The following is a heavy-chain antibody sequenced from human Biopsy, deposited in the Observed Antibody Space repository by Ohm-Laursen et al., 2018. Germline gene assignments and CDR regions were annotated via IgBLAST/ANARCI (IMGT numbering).Heavy chain of an antibody. CDR2: VDWDDYQ. D-gene: IGHD6-13*01. Sequence: TQTLTLTCPFSGFSLSARGMCVSWIRQAPGKALEWLARVDWDDYQDYSASLQTKLSISKDTSNDQVVLTVNNVDPADTATYYCARTPILIVSAGLVYRHRRHLQGMDVWGQGIAVTVS. V-gene: IGHV2-70*11. CDR1: GFSLSARGMC. CDR3: ARTPILIVSAGLVYRHRRHLQGMDV. J-gene: IGHJ6*02.